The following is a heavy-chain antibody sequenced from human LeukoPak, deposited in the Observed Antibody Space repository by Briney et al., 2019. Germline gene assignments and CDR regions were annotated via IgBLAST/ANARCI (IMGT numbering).Heavy chain of an antibody. D-gene: IGHD3-22*01. J-gene: IGHJ4*02. CDR2: ISWNSGSI. V-gene: IGHV3-9*01. CDR1: GFTFDDYA. Sequence: PGGSLRLSCAASGFTFDDYAMHWVRQAPGKGLEWVSGISWNSGSIGYADSVKGRFTISRDNSKNTLYLQMNSLRAEDTAVYYCAKDHESSGYYSQQPIDYWGQGTLVTVSS. CDR3: AKDHESSGYYSQQPIDY.